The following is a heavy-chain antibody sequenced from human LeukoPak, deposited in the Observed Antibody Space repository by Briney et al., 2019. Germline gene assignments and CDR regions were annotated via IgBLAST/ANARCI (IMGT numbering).Heavy chain of an antibody. D-gene: IGHD2-15*01. CDR3: ARDEVSSCSGDNCYPA. V-gene: IGHV4-34*01. Sequence: PSETLSLTCAVYGGSFSGYYWSWIRQPPGKGLEWIGEINHSGSTNYNPSLKSRVTISVDTSKNQFSLKLSSVTAADTAVYYCARDEVSSCSGDNCYPAWGQGTLVTVSS. CDR2: INHSGST. CDR1: GGSFSGYY. J-gene: IGHJ5*02.